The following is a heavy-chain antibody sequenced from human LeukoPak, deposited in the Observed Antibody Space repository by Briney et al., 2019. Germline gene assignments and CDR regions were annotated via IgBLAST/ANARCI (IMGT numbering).Heavy chain of an antibody. CDR2: INSDGSST. Sequence: PGGSLRLSCAASGFTFSTYWMHWVRQTPGKGLVWVSRINSDGSSTSYADSVKGRFTISRDNAKNTLYLQMNSLRAEDTAVYYCARKQATVPGDYWGQGTLVTVSS. D-gene: IGHD1-1*01. V-gene: IGHV3-74*01. CDR3: ARKQATVPGDY. CDR1: GFTFSTYW. J-gene: IGHJ4*02.